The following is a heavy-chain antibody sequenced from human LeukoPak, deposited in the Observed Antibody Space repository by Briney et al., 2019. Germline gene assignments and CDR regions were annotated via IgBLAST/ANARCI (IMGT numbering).Heavy chain of an antibody. J-gene: IGHJ4*02. CDR1: GGTFSSYA. CDR2: IIPIFGTA. V-gene: IGHV1-69*13. Sequence: ASVKVSCKASGGTFSSYAISWVRQAPGQGLEWMGGIIPIFGTANYAQKFQGRVTITADESTSTAYMELSSLRSDDTAVYYCARASSSRKRSDGYCSGGSCYSGDYWGQGTLVTVSS. CDR3: ARASSSRKRSDGYCSGGSCYSGDY. D-gene: IGHD2-15*01.